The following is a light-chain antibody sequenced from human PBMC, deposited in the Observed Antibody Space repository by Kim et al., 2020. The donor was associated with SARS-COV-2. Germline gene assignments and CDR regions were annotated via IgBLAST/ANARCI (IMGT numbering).Light chain of an antibody. J-gene: IGLJ3*02. CDR2: QVN. V-gene: IGLV2-8*01. CDR1: NSDVSVYDS. CDR3: SSYAASNNLV. Sequence: GQSVTIACTRTNSDVSVYDSVSWYQQYPDKAPNLMIYQVNRRPSGVPDRFSGSKSGNTSSLIVSGLQAEDEAHYYCSSYAASNNLVFGGGTQLTVL.